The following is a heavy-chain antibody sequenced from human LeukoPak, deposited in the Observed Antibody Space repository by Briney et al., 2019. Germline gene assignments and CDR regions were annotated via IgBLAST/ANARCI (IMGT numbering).Heavy chain of an antibody. D-gene: IGHD6-19*01. V-gene: IGHV1-46*01. CDR3: ARDGEPAVPGGAYFYGMDV. CDR2: FNPSGGGT. J-gene: IGHJ6*02. Sequence: GASVKVSCRASGYTLTTYYMHWVRQAPGQGLEWMGIFNPSGGGTFYAQKFQGRVTMTGDTSTSTVYMELSSLRSDDTAVYYCARDGEPAVPGGAYFYGMDVWGQGTTVTVSS. CDR1: GYTLTTYY.